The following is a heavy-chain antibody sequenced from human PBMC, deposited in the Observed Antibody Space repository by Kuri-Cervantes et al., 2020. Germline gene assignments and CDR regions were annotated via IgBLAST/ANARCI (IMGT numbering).Heavy chain of an antibody. Sequence: GALLKFSCAASGFTSSSYAMHWVRQAPGKGLEWVAVISYDGSNKYYADSVKGRFTISRDNSKNSLFLQMNNLRAEDTAVYYCSRDERRRNGYISDYWGQGTLVTVSS. CDR2: ISYDGSNK. D-gene: IGHD5-24*01. V-gene: IGHV3-30-3*01. CDR1: GFTSSSYA. CDR3: SRDERRRNGYISDY. J-gene: IGHJ4*02.